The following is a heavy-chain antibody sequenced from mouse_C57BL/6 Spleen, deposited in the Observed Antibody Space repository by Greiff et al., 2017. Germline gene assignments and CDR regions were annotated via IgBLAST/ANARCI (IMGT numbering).Heavy chain of an antibody. Sequence: QVQLKESGAELARPGASVKLSCKASGYTFTSYGISWVKQRTGQGLEWIGEIYPRSGNTYYNEKFKGKATLTADKSSSTAYMELRSLTSEDSAVYFCAIYYDYEYAMDYWGQGTSVTVSS. CDR2: IYPRSGNT. V-gene: IGHV1-81*01. J-gene: IGHJ4*01. D-gene: IGHD2-4*01. CDR1: GYTFTSYG. CDR3: AIYYDYEYAMDY.